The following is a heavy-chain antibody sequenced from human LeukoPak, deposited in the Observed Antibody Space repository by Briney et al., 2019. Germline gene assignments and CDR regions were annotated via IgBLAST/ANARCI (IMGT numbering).Heavy chain of an antibody. J-gene: IGHJ6*02. CDR2: IYPGDSDT. CDR1: GYSFTSYW. D-gene: IGHD5-18*01. CDR3: ARHLYSYGSAYYYYGMDV. Sequence: GESLKISCKGSGYSFTSYWIGWVRQMPGKGLEWMGIIYPGDSDTRYSPSFQGQVTISADKSISTAYLQWSSLKASDTAMYYCARHLYSYGSAYYYYGMDVWGQGTTVTVSS. V-gene: IGHV5-51*01.